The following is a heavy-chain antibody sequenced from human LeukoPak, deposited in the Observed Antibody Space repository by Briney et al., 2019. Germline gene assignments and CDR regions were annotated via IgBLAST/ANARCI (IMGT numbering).Heavy chain of an antibody. CDR3: ARGPGAYCGGDCPDC. Sequence: GGSLRLSCAASGFTFSNFWIHWVRQAPGKGLVWVSRIYGDGTTTSYADSVKGRFTISRDNAKNTLYLQMNSLRAEDTAVYYCARGPGAYCGGDCPDCWGQGILVTVSS. D-gene: IGHD2-21*02. CDR1: GFTFSNFW. J-gene: IGHJ4*02. V-gene: IGHV3-74*01. CDR2: IYGDGTTT.